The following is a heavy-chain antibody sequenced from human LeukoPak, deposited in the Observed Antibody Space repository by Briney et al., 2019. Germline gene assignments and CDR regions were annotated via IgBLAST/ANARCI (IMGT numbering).Heavy chain of an antibody. J-gene: IGHJ6*02. V-gene: IGHV4-59*08. Sequence: SETLSLTCTVSGGSISSYYWSWIRQPPGKGQDRIGYIYYSGSTNYNPSLKSRVTISVDTSKNQFSLKLSSVTAADTAVYYCARQTGVLYYYYGMDVWGQGTTVTVSS. CDR3: ARQTGVLYYYYGMDV. D-gene: IGHD7-27*01. CDR1: GGSISSYY. CDR2: IYYSGST.